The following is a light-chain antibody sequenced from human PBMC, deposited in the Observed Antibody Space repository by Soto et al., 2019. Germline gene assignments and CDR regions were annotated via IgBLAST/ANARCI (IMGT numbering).Light chain of an antibody. Sequence: QSALTQPPSASASPGQSVTISCTGTSSDVGGYDYVSWYQQYPGKAPRLMIYGVTKRPSGVPDRFSGSKSGNTASLTVSGLQAEDEADYYCCSYANTKSYVFGTGTKVTVL. CDR1: SSDVGGYDY. J-gene: IGLJ1*01. CDR2: GVT. CDR3: CSYANTKSYV. V-gene: IGLV2-8*01.